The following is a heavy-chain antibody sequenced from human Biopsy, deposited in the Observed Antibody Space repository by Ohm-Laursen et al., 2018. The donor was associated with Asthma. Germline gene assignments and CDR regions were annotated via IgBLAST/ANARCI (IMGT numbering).Heavy chain of an antibody. V-gene: IGHV1-69*13. CDR2: IMTVFGTT. J-gene: IGHJ6*02. CDR1: GGTFSNFA. D-gene: IGHD6-19*01. CDR3: ARCQVGYSSGWSLLLKKIYYSGMDA. Sequence: ASVKVSCKVPGGTFSNFAISWVRQAPGQGLEWLGGIMTVFGTTNYAQKFQGRVTITADESTSTAYMEVTSLRSEGTAIYYCARCQVGYSSGWSLLLKKIYYSGMDAWGQGTAVTVSS.